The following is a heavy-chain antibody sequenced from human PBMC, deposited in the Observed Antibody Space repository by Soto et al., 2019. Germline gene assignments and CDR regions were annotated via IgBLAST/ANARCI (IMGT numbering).Heavy chain of an antibody. CDR1: GFTFSSYA. D-gene: IGHD3-22*01. Sequence: DVQLVESGGGLVKPGGSLRLSCAASGFTFSSYAMNWVRQAPGKGLEWVSSISSTADYIYYADSVRGRFTISRDNAKNSLYLEMNSLRAEDTAVYYCARPRGFCFDFWGQGTLVTVSS. V-gene: IGHV3-21*01. CDR2: ISSTADYI. CDR3: ARPRGFCFDF. J-gene: IGHJ4*02.